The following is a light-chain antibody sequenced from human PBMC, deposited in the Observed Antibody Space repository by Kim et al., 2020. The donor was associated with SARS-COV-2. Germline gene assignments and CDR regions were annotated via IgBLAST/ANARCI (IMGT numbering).Light chain of an antibody. CDR3: AAWDDSLNGRV. V-gene: IGLV1-44*01. Sequence: GQRVTISCSGSSSNIGSNTVNWYQQLPGTAPKLLIYSNNPRPSGVPDRFSGSKSGTSASLAISGLQSEDEADYYCAAWDDSLNGRVFGGGTKLTVL. CDR2: SNN. J-gene: IGLJ3*02. CDR1: SSNIGSNT.